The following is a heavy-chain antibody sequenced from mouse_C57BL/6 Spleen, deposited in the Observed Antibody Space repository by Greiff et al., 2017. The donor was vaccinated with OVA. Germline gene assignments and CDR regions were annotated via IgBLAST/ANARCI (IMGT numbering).Heavy chain of an antibody. CDR2: IYPSDSEH. CDR3: ARSSGAMWSRDNYAMDY. CDR1: GYTFTSYW. V-gene: IGHV1-61*01. J-gene: IGHJ4*01. Sequence: VQLQQPGAELVRPGSSVTLSCKASGYTFTSYWMDWVKQRPGQGLEWIGNIYPSDSEHHYNQKFKAKATLTVAKSSSTDYMQSSSLTSEDSAVYDDARSSGAMWSRDNYAMDYWGQGTSVTVSS. D-gene: IGHD1-3*01.